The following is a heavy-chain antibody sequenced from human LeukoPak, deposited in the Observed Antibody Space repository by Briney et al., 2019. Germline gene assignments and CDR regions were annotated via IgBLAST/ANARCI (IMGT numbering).Heavy chain of an antibody. D-gene: IGHD2-2*01. J-gene: IGHJ4*02. CDR3: ATDVPAVTIFGY. CDR1: GFTFSNYA. CDR2: ISGGSTST. V-gene: IGHV3-23*01. Sequence: TGGSLRLSCVASGFTFSNYAVSWVRQAPGKGLEWVSAISGGSTSTYYADSVKGRFTISRDNAKNTLYLQMNSLRAEDTAVYYCATDVPAVTIFGYWGQGTLVTVSS.